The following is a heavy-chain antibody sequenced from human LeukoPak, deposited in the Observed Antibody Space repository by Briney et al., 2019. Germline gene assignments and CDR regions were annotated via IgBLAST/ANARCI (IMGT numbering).Heavy chain of an antibody. V-gene: IGHV3-15*01. CDR2: IKSKTDGGTT. J-gene: IGHJ6*02. CDR1: GFTFSNAW. Sequence: GGSLRLSCAASGFTFSNAWMSWVRQAPGKGLEWVGRIKSKTDGGTTDYAAPVKGRFTISRDDSKNTLYLQMNSLKTEDTAVYYCTTDFAGSYYYYAMDVWGQGTTVTVSS. CDR3: TTDFAGSYYYYAMDV. D-gene: IGHD1-26*01.